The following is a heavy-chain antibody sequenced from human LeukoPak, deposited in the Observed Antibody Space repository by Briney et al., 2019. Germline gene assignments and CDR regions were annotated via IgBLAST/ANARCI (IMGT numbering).Heavy chain of an antibody. D-gene: IGHD4-17*01. Sequence: PSETLSLTCAVYGGSFSGYYWSWIRQPPGKGLEWIGEINHSGSTNYNPSLKSRVTISVDTSKNQFSLKLSSVTAADTAVYYCARVWGHTVTTSYFDYWGQGTLVTVSS. J-gene: IGHJ4*02. CDR2: INHSGST. V-gene: IGHV4-34*01. CDR3: ARVWGHTVTTSYFDY. CDR1: GGSFSGYY.